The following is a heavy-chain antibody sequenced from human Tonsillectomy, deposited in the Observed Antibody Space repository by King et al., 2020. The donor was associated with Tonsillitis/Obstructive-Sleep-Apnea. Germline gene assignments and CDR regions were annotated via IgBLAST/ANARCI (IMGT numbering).Heavy chain of an antibody. D-gene: IGHD5-12*01. CDR3: ARSIGGYDGLGIDS. Sequence: VQLQESGPGLVKPSETLSLTCSVSGVSINLYYLNRIRESPGKGLEWIVYVYFSGSLNYNPSLKSRVTISVDTSKNQFSLKLGSVTAADTAIYYCARSIGGYDGLGIDSWGLGTLVTVSS. CDR2: VYFSGSL. CDR1: GVSINLYY. V-gene: IGHV4-59*01. J-gene: IGHJ4*02.